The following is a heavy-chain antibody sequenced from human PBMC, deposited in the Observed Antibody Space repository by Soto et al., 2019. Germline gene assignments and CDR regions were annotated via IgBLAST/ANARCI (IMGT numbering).Heavy chain of an antibody. D-gene: IGHD1-26*01. Sequence: QVQLQESGPGLVKPSETLSLTCTVSGGSVNSGSYYWSWIRQPPGKGLEWIGYIYYSGSTNYNPSLKSRDTISVDTSKNQFSLKLSSVTAADTAVYYCARDRLRTGGVFDYWGQGTLVTVSS. CDR3: ARDRLRTGGVFDY. CDR2: IYYSGST. V-gene: IGHV4-61*01. J-gene: IGHJ4*02. CDR1: GGSVNSGSYY.